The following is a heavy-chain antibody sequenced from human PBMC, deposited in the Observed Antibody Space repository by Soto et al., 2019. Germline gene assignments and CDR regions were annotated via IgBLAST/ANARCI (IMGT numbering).Heavy chain of an antibody. CDR2: VYYSGSS. Sequence: SETLSLTCTVSGGSITNDNYYWGWIRQPPGKGLEWIGYVYYSGSSHYNPSLKSRLIISMDTSKNQFSLKVNSMTAADTAVYYCARYRREAVAGYTLDNWGQGILVTVSS. CDR3: ARYRREAVAGYTLDN. V-gene: IGHV4-30-4*02. CDR1: GGSITNDNYY. J-gene: IGHJ4*02. D-gene: IGHD6-13*01.